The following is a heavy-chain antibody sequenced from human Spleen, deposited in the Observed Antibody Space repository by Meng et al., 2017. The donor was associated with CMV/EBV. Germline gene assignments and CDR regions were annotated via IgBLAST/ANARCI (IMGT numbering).Heavy chain of an antibody. J-gene: IGHJ6*02. CDR2: INPRGGST. CDR1: GNTFTTYY. D-gene: IGHD1-7*01. V-gene: IGHV1-46*01. CDR3: ARVWWNYGSYYGMDV. Sequence: ASVKVSCKASGNTFTTYYIHWMRQAPGQGLEWMGLINPRGGSTTYAQTFQDRFTMTRDTSTSTVYMELSRLRSDDTAVYYCARVWWNYGSYYGMDVWGQGTTVTVSS.